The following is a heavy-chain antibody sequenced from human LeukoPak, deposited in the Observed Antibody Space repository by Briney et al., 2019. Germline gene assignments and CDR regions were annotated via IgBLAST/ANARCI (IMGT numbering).Heavy chain of an antibody. Sequence: PSETLSLTCTVSGGSISSSSYYWGWIRQPPGKGLEWIGSIYYSGSTYYNPSLKSRVTISVDTSKNQFSLKLSSVTAADTAVYYCARSERGNWFDPWGQGTLVTVSS. V-gene: IGHV4-39*01. D-gene: IGHD1-1*01. CDR3: ARSERGNWFDP. J-gene: IGHJ5*02. CDR2: IYYSGST. CDR1: GGSISSSSYY.